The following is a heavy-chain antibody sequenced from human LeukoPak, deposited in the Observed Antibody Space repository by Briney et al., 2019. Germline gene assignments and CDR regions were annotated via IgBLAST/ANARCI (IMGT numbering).Heavy chain of an antibody. CDR3: AKVEGYSSSDDAFDI. J-gene: IGHJ3*02. Sequence: GGSLRLSCAASGFIFSSYAMSWVRQAPGKGLECVSTISGSGGSTYYADSVKGRFTISRDNSKNTLYLQMNSLRAEDTAVYYCAKVEGYSSSDDAFDIWGQGTMVTVSS. CDR2: ISGSGGST. V-gene: IGHV3-23*01. CDR1: GFIFSSYA. D-gene: IGHD6-6*01.